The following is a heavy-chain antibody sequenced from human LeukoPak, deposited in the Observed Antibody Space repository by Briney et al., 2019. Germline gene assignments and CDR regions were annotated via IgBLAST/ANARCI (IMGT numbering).Heavy chain of an antibody. CDR3: ARKGGGQLVNTRRWFDP. CDR2: INHSGST. V-gene: IGHV4-34*01. J-gene: IGHJ5*02. Sequence: SETLSITCAVYGESFSGYYWSWIRQPPGKGLEWIGEINHSGSTNYNPSLKSRVTISVDTSKNQFSLKLSSVTAADTAVYYCARKGGGQLVNTRRWFDPWGQGTLVTVSS. D-gene: IGHD6-6*01. CDR1: GESFSGYY.